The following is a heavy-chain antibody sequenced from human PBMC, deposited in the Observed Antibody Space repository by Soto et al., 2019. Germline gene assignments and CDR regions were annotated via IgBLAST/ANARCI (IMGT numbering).Heavy chain of an antibody. CDR3: ARTPPILEGWFDP. CDR1: GGTFSSYT. Sequence: QVQLVQSGAEVKKPGSSVKVSCKASGGTFSSYTISWVRQAPGQGLEWMGRIIPILGIANYAQKFQGRVTITADKSTSTAYMELSSLRSEDTAVYYCARTPPILEGWFDPWGQGTLVTVSS. V-gene: IGHV1-69*02. J-gene: IGHJ5*02. CDR2: IIPILGIA.